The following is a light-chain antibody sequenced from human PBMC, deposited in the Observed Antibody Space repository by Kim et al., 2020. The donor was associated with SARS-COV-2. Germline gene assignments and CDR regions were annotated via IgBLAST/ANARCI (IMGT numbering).Light chain of an antibody. CDR3: QQYHGYSWT. CDR2: DAS. Sequence: DIQMTQSPSTLSASIGDRVTITCRASQSISIWLAWYQQKPGKTPKLLIYDASTLQGGVPSRFSGGGSGTEFTLTISSLQPDDFATYYCQQYHGYSWTFGQGTKVDIK. J-gene: IGKJ1*01. V-gene: IGKV1-5*01. CDR1: QSISIW.